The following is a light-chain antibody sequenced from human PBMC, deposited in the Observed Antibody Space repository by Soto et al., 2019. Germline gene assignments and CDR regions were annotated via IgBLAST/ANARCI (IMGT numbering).Light chain of an antibody. CDR1: QSISSW. V-gene: IGKV1-5*03. Sequence: DIQMTQAPSTLSASVEDRVTITCRASQSISSWLAWYQQKPGTAPKLLIYKASTLQSGVPSRFSGSGSGTEFTLTISSLQPDDSATYYCQQYNDNRTFGQGTKVDIK. CDR2: KAS. CDR3: QQYNDNRT. J-gene: IGKJ1*01.